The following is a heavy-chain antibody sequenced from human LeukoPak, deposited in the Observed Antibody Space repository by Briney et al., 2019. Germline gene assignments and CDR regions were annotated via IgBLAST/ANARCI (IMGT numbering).Heavy chain of an antibody. CDR1: GFTFSSYS. J-gene: IGHJ4*02. V-gene: IGHV3-21*01. Sequence: GGSLRLSCAASGFTFSSYSMHWVRQAPGKGLEWVSFISSNSSYKYYADSVKGRFTISRDNTKNSLYLQMNSLSAEDTAGCYCGRVSGWSNDFDNWGQGTLVTVSS. CDR2: ISSNSSYK. CDR3: GRVSGWSNDFDN. D-gene: IGHD6-19*01.